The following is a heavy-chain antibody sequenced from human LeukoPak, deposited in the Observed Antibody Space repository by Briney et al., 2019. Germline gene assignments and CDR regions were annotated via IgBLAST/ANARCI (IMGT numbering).Heavy chain of an antibody. D-gene: IGHD6-13*01. J-gene: IGHJ4*02. V-gene: IGHV4-39*01. Sequence: SETLSLTCTVSDGSMNSDDYYWGWIRQPPGKGLEWIGSIYYSGSTYYNPSLKSRVIISVDTSKNQFSLKLTSVTAADTAVYYCARRQGAPGIAAAHDLDYWGQGTLVTVSS. CDR1: DGSMNSDDYY. CDR2: IYYSGST. CDR3: ARRQGAPGIAAAHDLDY.